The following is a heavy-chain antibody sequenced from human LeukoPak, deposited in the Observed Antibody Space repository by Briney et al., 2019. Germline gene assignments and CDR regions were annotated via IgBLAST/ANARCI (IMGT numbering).Heavy chain of an antibody. Sequence: SETLSLTCTVSGGSISSSSYYWGWIRQPPGKGLEWIGSIYYSGSTYYNPSLKSRVTISVDTSKNQFPLKLSSVTAADTAVYYCARSIMITFGGVIVTQEGFDYWGQGTLVTVSS. CDR2: IYYSGST. J-gene: IGHJ4*02. V-gene: IGHV4-39*01. D-gene: IGHD3-16*02. CDR1: GGSISSSSYY. CDR3: ARSIMITFGGVIVTQEGFDY.